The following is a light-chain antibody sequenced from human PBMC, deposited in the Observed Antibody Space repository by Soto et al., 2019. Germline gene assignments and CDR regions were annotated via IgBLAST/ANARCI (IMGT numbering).Light chain of an antibody. CDR2: DVT. J-gene: IGLJ1*01. CDR3: NSYTSSSTYV. CDR1: STDVGGYNY. V-gene: IGLV2-14*01. Sequence: QSALTQPASVSGSPGQSITISCTGTSTDVGGYNYVSWYQQHPGKAPKLMIYDVTSRPSGVSNRFSGSKSGNTASLIISGLQAEDEADYYCNSYTSSSTYVFGTGTKLTVL.